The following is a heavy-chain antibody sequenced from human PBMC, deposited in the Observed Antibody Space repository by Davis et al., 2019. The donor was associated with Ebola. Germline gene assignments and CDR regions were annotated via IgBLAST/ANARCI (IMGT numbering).Heavy chain of an antibody. CDR3: AKDMSRSIAAAYGMDV. CDR1: GFTFSSYA. CDR2: ISGSGDGT. Sequence: GESLKISCAASGFTFSSYAMNWVRQAPGKGLEWVSSISGSGDGTNYADSVKGRFTISRDNSKNTVDLQTNSLRAEDTAVYYCAKDMSRSIAAAYGMDVWGKGTTVTVSS. J-gene: IGHJ6*04. V-gene: IGHV3-23*01. D-gene: IGHD6-6*01.